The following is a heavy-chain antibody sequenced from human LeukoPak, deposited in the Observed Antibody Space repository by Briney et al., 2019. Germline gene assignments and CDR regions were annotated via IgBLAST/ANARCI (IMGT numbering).Heavy chain of an antibody. V-gene: IGHV4-38-2*01. CDR2: IFHGGNT. J-gene: IGHJ3*02. CDR1: GDSIISGYY. Sequence: KSSETLSLTCSVSGDSIISGYYWGWIRQPPGKGLEWIGSIFHGGNTYSNPSLKSRVAISVDTSKNQFSLKLTSVTAADSAVYYCARHAYIQLWAIPDAFDIWGQGTMVTVSS. CDR3: ARHAYIQLWAIPDAFDI. D-gene: IGHD5-18*01.